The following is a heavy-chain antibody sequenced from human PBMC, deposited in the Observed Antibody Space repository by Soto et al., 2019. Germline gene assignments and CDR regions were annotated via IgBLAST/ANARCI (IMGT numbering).Heavy chain of an antibody. D-gene: IGHD3-3*01. Sequence: EVQLVESGGGLVKPGGSLRLSCAASGFTFSSYSMNWVRQAPGKGLEWVSSISSSSSTIYYADSVKGRFTISRDNAKNSLYLQMNSLRDEDTAVYYCASGRNTIFGVTYYGMDVWGQGTTVTVSS. V-gene: IGHV3-21*01. J-gene: IGHJ6*02. CDR2: ISSSSSTI. CDR3: ASGRNTIFGVTYYGMDV. CDR1: GFTFSSYS.